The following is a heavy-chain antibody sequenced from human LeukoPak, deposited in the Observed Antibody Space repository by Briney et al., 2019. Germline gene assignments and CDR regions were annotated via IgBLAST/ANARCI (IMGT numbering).Heavy chain of an antibody. CDR3: ARGPSRLWFGERLNWFDP. CDR2: IYYSGST. D-gene: IGHD3-10*01. V-gene: IGHV4-59*12. Sequence: SETLSLTCTVSGESISGFYWTWIRQPPGKGLEWIGYIYYSGSTNYNPSLKSRVTISVDTSKNQFSLKLSSVTAADTAVYYCARGPSRLWFGERLNWFDPWGQGTLVTVSS. CDR1: GESISGFY. J-gene: IGHJ5*02.